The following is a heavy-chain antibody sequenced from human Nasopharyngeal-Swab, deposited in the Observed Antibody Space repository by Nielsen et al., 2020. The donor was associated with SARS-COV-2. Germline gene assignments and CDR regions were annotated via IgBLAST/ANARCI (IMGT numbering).Heavy chain of an antibody. V-gene: IGHV3-11*06. J-gene: IGHJ6*02. CDR2: ISSSSSYT. D-gene: IGHD6-19*01. CDR3: ARGGGSSGWYGAYYYYGMDV. Sequence: GESLKISCAASGFTFSDYYMSWIRQAPGKGLEWVSYISSSSSYTNYADSVKGRFTISRDNAKNSLYLQMHSLRAEDTAVYYCARGGGSSGWYGAYYYYGMDVWGQGTTVTVSS. CDR1: GFTFSDYY.